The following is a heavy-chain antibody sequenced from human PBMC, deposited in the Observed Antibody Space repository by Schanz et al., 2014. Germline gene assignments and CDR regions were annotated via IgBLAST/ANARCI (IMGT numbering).Heavy chain of an antibody. CDR2: ISPYNGNT. V-gene: IGHV1-18*01. CDR3: ARAKRFGDMDV. J-gene: IGHJ6*02. Sequence: QVQLVQSGAEVKKPGASVKVSCKTSGYTFSSYGITWVRQAPGQGLEWMGWISPYNGNTNYAPKVQGRVTVTTDTSTSTVYRELRSLTADDTAVYFCARAKRFGDMDVWGQGTTVTVSS. D-gene: IGHD3-10*01. CDR1: GYTFSSYG.